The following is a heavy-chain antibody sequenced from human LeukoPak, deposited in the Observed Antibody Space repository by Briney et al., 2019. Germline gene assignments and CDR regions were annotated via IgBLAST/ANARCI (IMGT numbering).Heavy chain of an antibody. Sequence: GGSLRLSCAASGFTFSSYAMNWVRQPPGKGLEWVSNIGTSTTTIYYADSVKGRFTISRDNAKNSLYLQMDSLRADDTAVYYCARFAAGGSYYYYMDVWGKGTTVTVSS. J-gene: IGHJ6*03. CDR3: ARFAAGGSYYYYMDV. D-gene: IGHD6-25*01. CDR2: IGTSTTTI. CDR1: GFTFSSYA. V-gene: IGHV3-48*01.